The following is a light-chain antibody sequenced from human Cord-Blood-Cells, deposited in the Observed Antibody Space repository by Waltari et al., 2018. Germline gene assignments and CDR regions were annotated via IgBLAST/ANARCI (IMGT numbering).Light chain of an antibody. CDR1: SSDVGSYNL. Sequence: QSALTQPASVSGSPGQSITISCTGTSSDVGSYNLVSWYQQPPGKAPKPMLYAGSKRPSGFSNRFSGSKSGNTASLTISGLQAEDEADYYCCSYAGSSTFLVVFGGGTKLTVL. CDR3: CSYAGSSTFLVV. V-gene: IGLV2-23*03. CDR2: AGS. J-gene: IGLJ2*01.